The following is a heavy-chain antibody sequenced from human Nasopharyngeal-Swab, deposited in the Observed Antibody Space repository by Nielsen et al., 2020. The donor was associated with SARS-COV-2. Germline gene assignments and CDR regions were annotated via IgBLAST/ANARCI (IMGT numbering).Heavy chain of an antibody. CDR1: GGTFSSYA. J-gene: IGHJ3*02. CDR3: ARDKVTAITIFGVVNSAFDI. Sequence: SVKVSCKASGGTFSSYAISWVRQAPGQGLEWMGGIIPIFGTANYAQKFQGRVTIAADESTSTAYMELSSLRSEDTAVYYCARDKVTAITIFGVVNSAFDIWGQGTMVTVSS. D-gene: IGHD3-3*01. V-gene: IGHV1-69*13. CDR2: IIPIFGTA.